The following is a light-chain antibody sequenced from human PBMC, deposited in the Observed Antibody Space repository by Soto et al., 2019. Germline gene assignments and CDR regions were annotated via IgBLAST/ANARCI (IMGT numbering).Light chain of an antibody. V-gene: IGLV2-14*01. CDR3: SAFSSRNTLV. CDR2: EVR. CDR1: SRVVGAYNL. J-gene: IGLJ2*01. Sequence: QSALTQPASVSGSPGQSITISCSGTSRVVGAYNLVSWYQQPPGKAPKLLIYEVRNRPSGVSYRFSGSKSGNTASLTISSLLPADEADYFCSAFSSRNTLVFGGGTKVTVL.